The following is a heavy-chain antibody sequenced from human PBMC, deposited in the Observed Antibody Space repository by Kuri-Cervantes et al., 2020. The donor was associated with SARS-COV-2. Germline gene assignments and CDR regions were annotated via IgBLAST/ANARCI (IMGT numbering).Heavy chain of an antibody. J-gene: IGHJ3*02. V-gene: IGHV3-7*01. CDR1: GFTFDDYG. CDR2: IKQDGSEK. D-gene: IGHD2-15*01. Sequence: GGSLRLSCAASGFTFDDYGMSWVRQAPGKGLEWVANIKQDGSEKYYVDSVKGRFTISRDNAKNSLYLQMNSLRAEDTAVYYCARDRINDFDIWGQGTMVTVSS. CDR3: ARDRINDFDI.